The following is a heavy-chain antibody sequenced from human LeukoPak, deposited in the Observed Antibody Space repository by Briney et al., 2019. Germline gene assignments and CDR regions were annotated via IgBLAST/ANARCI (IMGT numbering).Heavy chain of an antibody. J-gene: IGHJ3*02. CDR3: ATGYCSSTSCYSHDAFDI. CDR1: GGTFSSYA. V-gene: IGHV1-69*13. CDR2: IIPIFGTA. D-gene: IGHD2-2*02. Sequence: SVKVSCKASGGTFSSYAISWVRRAPGQGLEWMGGIIPIFGTANYAQMFQGRVTITADESTSTAYMELSSLRSEDTAVYYAATGYCSSTSCYSHDAFDIWGQGTMVTVSS.